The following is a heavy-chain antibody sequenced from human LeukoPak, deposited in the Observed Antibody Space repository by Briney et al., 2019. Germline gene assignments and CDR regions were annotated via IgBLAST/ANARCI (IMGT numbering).Heavy chain of an antibody. V-gene: IGHV3-23*01. CDR3: AKDQVEQWLTDFGY. CDR2: ISGSGGST. Sequence: GASLRLSCAASGFTFSSYAMSWVRQAPGKGLEWVSAISGSGGSTYYADSVKGRFTISRDNSKNTLYLQMNSLRAEDTAVYYCAKDQVEQWLTDFGYWGQGTLVTVSS. J-gene: IGHJ4*02. CDR1: GFTFSSYA. D-gene: IGHD6-19*01.